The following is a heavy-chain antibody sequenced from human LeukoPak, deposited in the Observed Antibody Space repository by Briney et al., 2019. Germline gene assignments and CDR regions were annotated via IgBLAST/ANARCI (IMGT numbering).Heavy chain of an antibody. Sequence: SETLSLTCTVSGGSISSYYWSWIRQSPGKGLEWIGYIYYSGSTNYNPSLKSRVTISVDTSKNQFSLKLSSVTAADTAVYYCARSGTGSSGLYVNDYWGQGTLVTVSS. J-gene: IGHJ4*02. CDR1: GGSISSYY. CDR2: IYYSGST. CDR3: ARSGTGSSGLYVNDY. V-gene: IGHV4-59*08. D-gene: IGHD6-19*01.